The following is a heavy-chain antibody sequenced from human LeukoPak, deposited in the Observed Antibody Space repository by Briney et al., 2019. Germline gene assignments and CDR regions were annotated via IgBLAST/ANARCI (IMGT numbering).Heavy chain of an antibody. Sequence: GGSLRLSCAASGFTFSNYFMQWVRQAPRKGLVWVSRISGDGTTTIYADSVKGRFTISRDNAKNTLYLQMNSLRDEDTAVYYCSRRVDSTRWFDPWGQGTLVTVSS. D-gene: IGHD2-15*01. CDR3: SRRVDSTRWFDP. CDR2: ISGDGTTT. J-gene: IGHJ5*02. CDR1: GFTFSNYF. V-gene: IGHV3-74*01.